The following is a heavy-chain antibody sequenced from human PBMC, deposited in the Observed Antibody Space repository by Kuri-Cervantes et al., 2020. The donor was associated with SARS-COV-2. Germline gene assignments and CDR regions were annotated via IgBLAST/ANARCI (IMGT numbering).Heavy chain of an antibody. V-gene: IGHV4-38-2*02. CDR1: GYSISSGYY. J-gene: IGHJ6*03. CDR3: ARAAGDQGEYYYYYDMDV. D-gene: IGHD7-27*01. CDR2: IYHSGST. Sequence: SETLSLTCTVSGYSISSGYYWGWIRQPPGKGLEWIGSIYHSGSTYYNPSLKSRVTISVDTSKNQFSLKLRSVTAADTAVYDCARAAGDQGEYYYYYDMDVWGKGTTVTVSS.